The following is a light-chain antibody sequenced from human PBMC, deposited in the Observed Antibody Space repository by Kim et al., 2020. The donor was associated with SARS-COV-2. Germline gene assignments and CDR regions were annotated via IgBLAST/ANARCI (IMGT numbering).Light chain of an antibody. Sequence: GQRVTISCSGSSSNIGPNSVTWYQQLPGTAPKLLIHSNNQRPSGVPDRFSGSKSGTSASLAISGLHSEDEADYYCAAWDGSLNGYVFGTGTKVTVL. V-gene: IGLV1-44*01. CDR1: SSNIGPNS. J-gene: IGLJ1*01. CDR2: SNN. CDR3: AAWDGSLNGYV.